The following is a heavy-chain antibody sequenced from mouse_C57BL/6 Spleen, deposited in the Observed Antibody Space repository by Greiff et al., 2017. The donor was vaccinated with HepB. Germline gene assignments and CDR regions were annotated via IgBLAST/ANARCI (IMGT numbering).Heavy chain of an antibody. V-gene: IGHV5-6*01. J-gene: IGHJ1*03. D-gene: IGHD2-5*01. CDR1: GFTFSSYG. CDR3: VRRDSNYWYFDV. Sequence: EVHLVESGGDLVKPGGSLKLSCAASGFTFSSYGMSWVRQTPDKRLEWVATISSGGSYTYYPDSVKGRFTISRDNAKNTLYLQMSSLKSEDTAMYYCVRRDSNYWYFDVWGTGTTVTVSS. CDR2: ISSGGSYT.